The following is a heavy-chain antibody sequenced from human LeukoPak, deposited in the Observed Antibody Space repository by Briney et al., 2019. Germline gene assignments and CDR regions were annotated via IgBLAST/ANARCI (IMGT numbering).Heavy chain of an antibody. D-gene: IGHD6-13*01. CDR2: IYHSGNT. J-gene: IGHJ4*02. Sequence: SETLSLTCAVSGGSISSSNWWSWVRQPPGKGLEWIGEIYHSGNTNYNPSLKSRVTMSVDKSKNQFSLKLSSVTAADTAVYYCASALPCQLVHWGQGTLVTVSS. V-gene: IGHV4-4*02. CDR1: GGSISSSNW. CDR3: ASALPCQLVH.